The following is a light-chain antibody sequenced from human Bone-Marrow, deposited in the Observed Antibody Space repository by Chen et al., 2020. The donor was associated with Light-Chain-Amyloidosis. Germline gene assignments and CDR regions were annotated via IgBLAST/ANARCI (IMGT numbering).Light chain of an antibody. CDR3: AAWDDSLTGHVV. V-gene: IGLV1-44*01. Sequence: QSVLTQPPPASGTPGQRVTISCSGSSSNIGGNTVNWYQHLPGTAPKLLIYGDDQRPSGVPDRFSGSKSGTSASLAISGLQSEDEADYYCAAWDDSLTGHVVFGGGTKLTVL. CDR2: GDD. CDR1: SSNIGGNT. J-gene: IGLJ2*01.